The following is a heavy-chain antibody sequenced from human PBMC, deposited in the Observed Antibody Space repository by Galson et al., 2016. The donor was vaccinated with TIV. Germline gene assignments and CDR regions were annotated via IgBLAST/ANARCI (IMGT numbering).Heavy chain of an antibody. CDR2: IYSSGST. Sequence: ETLSLTCTVSGGSISSYYWSWIRQPAGKGLEWIGRIYSSGSTKYNTSLKSRVTMSVDTSKNPFSLNLKSVTAADTAVYYCARQSLAVTGAPFDPWGQGTLVTVSS. D-gene: IGHD6-19*01. J-gene: IGHJ5*02. CDR3: ARQSLAVTGAPFDP. CDR1: GGSISSYY. V-gene: IGHV4-4*07.